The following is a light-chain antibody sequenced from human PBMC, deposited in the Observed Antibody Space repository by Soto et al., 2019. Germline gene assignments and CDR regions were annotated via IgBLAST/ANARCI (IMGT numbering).Light chain of an antibody. V-gene: IGLV2-23*01. CDR1: RSDIGTYNL. CDR3: CSYAGSGTDNYV. CDR2: EGI. J-gene: IGLJ1*01. Sequence: QSALSPPAFVSGYPGQTITISCTGTRSDIGTYNLVSWYQHYPGKAPKLRIYEGIKRPSGVSNRFSGSKSGSTAFLTISGLQAEDEADYYCCSYAGSGTDNYVFLSGAKVTV.